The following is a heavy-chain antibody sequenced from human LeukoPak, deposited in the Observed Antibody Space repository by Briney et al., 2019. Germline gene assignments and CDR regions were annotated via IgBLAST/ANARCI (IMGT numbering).Heavy chain of an antibody. CDR1: GFTFSDFA. J-gene: IGHJ4*02. V-gene: IGHV3-23*01. CDR3: AKHPGPYGGNLFNC. D-gene: IGHD4-23*01. Sequence: GGSLRLSCAASGFTFSDFALSWVRQAPGKGLEWVSTIVDGGGSTDYADSVKGRFSISRDNSNNTLFLQLNSLSADDTAVYFCAKHPGPYGGNLFNCRRLRSLVTLSS. CDR2: IVDGGGST.